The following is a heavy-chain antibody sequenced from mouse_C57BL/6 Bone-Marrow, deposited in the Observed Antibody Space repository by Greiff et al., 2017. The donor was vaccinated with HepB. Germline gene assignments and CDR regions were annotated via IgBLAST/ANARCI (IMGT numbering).Heavy chain of an antibody. Sequence: QVQLQQSGAELVKPGASVKMSCKASGYTFTSYWITWVKQRPGQGLEWIGDIYPGSGSTNYNEKFKSKATLTVDTSSSTAYMQLSSLTSEDSAVYYCARRRDGYFSWFAYWGQGTLVTVSA. D-gene: IGHD2-3*01. J-gene: IGHJ3*01. V-gene: IGHV1-55*01. CDR3: ARRRDGYFSWFAY. CDR1: GYTFTSYW. CDR2: IYPGSGST.